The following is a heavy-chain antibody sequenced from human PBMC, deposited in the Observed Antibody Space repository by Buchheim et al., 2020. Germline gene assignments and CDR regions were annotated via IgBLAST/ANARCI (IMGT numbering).Heavy chain of an antibody. CDR3: ITGVVGAPYTFF. D-gene: IGHD2-15*01. V-gene: IGHV3-15*01. Sequence: EVRLVESGGGLAKPGGCLRLSCAASGFTFSDVWMSWVRQALGKGLEWVGRIKSKTAGETTDYAEPVKGRFSISRDDSKNTLYLQMSSLKTEDTAVYFCITGVVGAPYTFFWGQGTL. J-gene: IGHJ4*02. CDR1: GFTFSDVW. CDR2: IKSKTAGETT.